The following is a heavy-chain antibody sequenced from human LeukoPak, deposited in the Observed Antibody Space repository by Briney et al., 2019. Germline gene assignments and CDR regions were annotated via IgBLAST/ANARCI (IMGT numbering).Heavy chain of an antibody. Sequence: PGGSLRLSCAASGLTFSTYWMHWVRQDPGKGLVWVSRISSDASITSYADPVKGRFTISRDNAKNTLYLQMNSLRAEDTAVYFCARDPRFGLTYTYHYMDVWGKGTTVTVS. CDR1: GLTFSTYW. J-gene: IGHJ6*03. D-gene: IGHD3-10*01. CDR2: ISSDASIT. V-gene: IGHV3-74*01. CDR3: ARDPRFGLTYTYHYMDV.